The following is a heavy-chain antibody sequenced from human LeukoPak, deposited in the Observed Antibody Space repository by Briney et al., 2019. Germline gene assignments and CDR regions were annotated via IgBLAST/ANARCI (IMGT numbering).Heavy chain of an antibody. Sequence: SETLSLTCTASGGSISSYYLCWIRQPAGKGLEWIERIYTSGSTNYNPSLKSRVTMSVDTSKNQFSLKLSSVTAADTAVYYCARDGFDGSYYYYYIDVWGQGTTVTVSS. CDR2: IYTSGST. CDR3: ARDGFDGSYYYYYIDV. J-gene: IGHJ6*03. CDR1: GGSISSYY. V-gene: IGHV4-4*07. D-gene: IGHD1-26*01.